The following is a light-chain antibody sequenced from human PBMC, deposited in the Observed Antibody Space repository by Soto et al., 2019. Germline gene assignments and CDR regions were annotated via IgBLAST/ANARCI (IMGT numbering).Light chain of an antibody. Sequence: ETVLTQSPATLSLSPGERATLSCRASQSVSSYLAWYQQKPGQAPRLLISDASNRATGIPARFSCSGSGTVFTLTLRSRDPEDLPVYYCPQRGNSPLTFGGGTKVEIQ. CDR1: QSVSSY. V-gene: IGKV3-11*01. J-gene: IGKJ4*01. CDR2: DAS. CDR3: PQRGNSPLT.